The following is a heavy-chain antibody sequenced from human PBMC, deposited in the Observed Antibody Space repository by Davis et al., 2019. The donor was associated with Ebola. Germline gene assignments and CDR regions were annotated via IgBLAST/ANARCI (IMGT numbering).Heavy chain of an antibody. CDR2: KWHDETKE. CDR3: ARDRKLTENFFYFYGMDV. D-gene: IGHD1-14*01. CDR1: GFSISTYA. J-gene: IGHJ6*02. Sequence: PGGSLRLSCAASGFSISTYAMHWVRQPPGKGLERVSVKWHDETKEHYVESVKGRFTISRDNSKNKVYLQMNNVRAEDTAVYYCARDRKLTENFFYFYGMDVWGQGTTVTVSS. V-gene: IGHV3-33*01.